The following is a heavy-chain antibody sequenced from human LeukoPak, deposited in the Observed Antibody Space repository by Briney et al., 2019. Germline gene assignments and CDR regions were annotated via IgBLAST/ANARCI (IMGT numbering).Heavy chain of an antibody. CDR1: GGSFSGYY. Sequence: SETLSLTCAVYGGSFSGYYWTWIRQPPGKGLEWIGEINHRGNSKYKPSLESRVTMSVDTSKSQFSLKLDSVTAADTAVYYCGLSTTTVTTRTIDHWGQGTLVTASS. J-gene: IGHJ5*02. V-gene: IGHV4-34*01. CDR2: INHRGNS. D-gene: IGHD4-17*01. CDR3: GLSTTTVTTRTIDH.